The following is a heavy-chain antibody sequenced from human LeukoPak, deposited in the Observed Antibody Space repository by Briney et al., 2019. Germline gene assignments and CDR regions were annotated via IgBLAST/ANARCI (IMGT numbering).Heavy chain of an antibody. V-gene: IGHV3-20*04. D-gene: IGHD5-24*01. CDR1: GFTFDDHG. Sequence: GGSLRLSCAASGFTFDDHGMNWVRQAPGKGLEWVSGINWNGGSTFYADSVKGRFTISRDNAKNALYLQMNSLRAEDTAVYYCARDRYTLGVWGKGTTVTVSS. CDR3: ARDRYTLGV. J-gene: IGHJ6*04. CDR2: INWNGGST.